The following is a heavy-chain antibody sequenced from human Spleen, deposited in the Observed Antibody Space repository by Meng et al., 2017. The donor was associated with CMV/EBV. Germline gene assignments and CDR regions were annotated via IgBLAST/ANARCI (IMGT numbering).Heavy chain of an antibody. V-gene: IGHV3-23*01. D-gene: IGHD3-10*01. J-gene: IGHJ3*02. CDR2: ITASGGRT. CDR3: AREPGRGSFDM. CDR1: GIMFTTYA. Sequence: GESLKISCTASGIMFTTYAVTWVRQAPGKGLEWVSSITASGGRTYYADSVKGRFTISRDNTNNTLYLQMNGLRVEDTAVYYCAREPGRGSFDMWGQGTMVTVSS.